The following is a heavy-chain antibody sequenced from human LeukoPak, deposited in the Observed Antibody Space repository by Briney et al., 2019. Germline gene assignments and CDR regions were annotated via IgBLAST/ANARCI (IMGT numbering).Heavy chain of an antibody. CDR2: ISYDGSNK. V-gene: IGHV3-30*18. CDR3: AKTGIQLWSTRDDAFDI. D-gene: IGHD5-18*01. J-gene: IGHJ3*02. Sequence: PRGSMTLSCVASGFIFSSYGMHWVRQAPGRGLDWVAVISYDGSNKFYANSGEGPITLSRGNSKNPLYLQMNSLRAEDTAVYYCAKTGIQLWSTRDDAFDIWGQGTMVTVSS. CDR1: GFIFSSYG.